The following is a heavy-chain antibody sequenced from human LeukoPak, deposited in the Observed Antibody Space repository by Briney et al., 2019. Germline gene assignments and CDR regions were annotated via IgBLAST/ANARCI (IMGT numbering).Heavy chain of an antibody. CDR1: GYTFTGYY. V-gene: IGHV1-2*02. Sequence: ASVKVPCKTSGYTFTGYYLHWVRQAPGQGLEWMGWISPDSGGTNYAQRFQGRVTMTRDTSIDTAYMELNRLTSDGTAVYYCARDLRGLGDYFDYWGQGTLVTVSS. CDR3: ARDLRGLGDYFDY. D-gene: IGHD1-26*01. J-gene: IGHJ4*02. CDR2: ISPDSGGT.